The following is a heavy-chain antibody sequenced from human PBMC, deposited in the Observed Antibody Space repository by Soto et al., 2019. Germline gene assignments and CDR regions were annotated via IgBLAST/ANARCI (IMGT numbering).Heavy chain of an antibody. D-gene: IGHD5-12*01. CDR2: IIPIFGTA. V-gene: IGHV1-69*06. J-gene: IGHJ6*02. Sequence: SVKVSCKASGGTFSSYAISWVRQAPGQGPEWMGGIIPIFGTANYAQKFQGRVTITADKSTSTAYMELSSLRSEDTAVYYCARDYSGYDPDYYYYGMDVWGQGTTVTVSS. CDR1: GGTFSSYA. CDR3: ARDYSGYDPDYYYYGMDV.